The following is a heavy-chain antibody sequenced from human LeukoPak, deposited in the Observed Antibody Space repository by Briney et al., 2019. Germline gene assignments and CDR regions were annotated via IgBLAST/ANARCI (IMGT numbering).Heavy chain of an antibody. Sequence: HGESLKISCKGSGYSFTSYWIGWVRQMPGKGLEWMGIIYPGDSDTRYSPSFQGQVTISADKSISTAYLQWSSLKASDTAMYYCARLYTMIVSLYDAFDIWGQGTMVTVSS. V-gene: IGHV5-51*01. CDR3: ARLYTMIVSLYDAFDI. CDR1: GYSFTSYW. J-gene: IGHJ3*02. D-gene: IGHD3-22*01. CDR2: IYPGDSDT.